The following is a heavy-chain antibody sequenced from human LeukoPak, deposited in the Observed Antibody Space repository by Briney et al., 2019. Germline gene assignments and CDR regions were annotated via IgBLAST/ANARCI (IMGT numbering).Heavy chain of an antibody. Sequence: PSETLSLTCAVYGGSFSGYYWTWIRQPPGKGLEWIGEINHSGSTNYNPSLKSRVTISVDTSKNQFSLKLSSVTAADTAVYYCARGGGMAYGSALSSWGQGTLVTVSS. V-gene: IGHV4-34*01. CDR1: GGSFSGYY. CDR2: INHSGST. J-gene: IGHJ4*02. CDR3: ARGGGMAYGSALSS. D-gene: IGHD3-10*01.